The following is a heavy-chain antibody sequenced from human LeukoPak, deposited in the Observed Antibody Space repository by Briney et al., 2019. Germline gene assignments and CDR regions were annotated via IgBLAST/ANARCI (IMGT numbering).Heavy chain of an antibody. CDR2: ISGSGDST. CDR3: AKHRGYSSASIYYYGMDV. CDR1: GFTFSSYA. J-gene: IGHJ6*02. V-gene: IGHV3-23*01. Sequence: GGSLRLSCTASGFTFSSYAINWVRQAPGKGLEWVSAISGSGDSTYYADSVKGRFTISRDNSRNTLYLQMNSLRAEDTALYYCAKHRGYSSASIYYYGMDVWGQGTTVTVSS. D-gene: IGHD5-12*01.